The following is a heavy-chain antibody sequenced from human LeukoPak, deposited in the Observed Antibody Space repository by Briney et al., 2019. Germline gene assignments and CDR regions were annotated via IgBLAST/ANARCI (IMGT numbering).Heavy chain of an antibody. Sequence: GRSLRLSCAASGFTFSSYSMNWVRQAPGKGLEWVSSISSSSSYIYYADSVKGRFTISRDNAKNSLYLQMNSLRAEDTAVYYCASSGSLYYYYTDVWGKGTTVTVSS. CDR2: ISSSSSYI. CDR1: GFTFSSYS. D-gene: IGHD3-22*01. CDR3: ASSGSLYYYYTDV. J-gene: IGHJ6*03. V-gene: IGHV3-21*01.